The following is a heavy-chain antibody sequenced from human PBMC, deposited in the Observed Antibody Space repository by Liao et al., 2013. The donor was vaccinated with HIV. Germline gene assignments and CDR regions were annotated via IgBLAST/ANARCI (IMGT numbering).Heavy chain of an antibody. CDR3: ARGGGGKGFDS. Sequence: QVKLQESGPGLVKPSETLSLTCTVSGGSISSYQWTWIRQPPGKGLEWIGHVYFSGSTNYNSSLKSRVTISADTSKNQFSLKVTYVTAADTAVYYCARGGGGKGFDSWGQGNPGHRLL. CDR2: VYFSGST. D-gene: IGHD4-23*01. CDR1: GGSISSYQ. J-gene: IGHJ4*02. V-gene: IGHV4-59*12.